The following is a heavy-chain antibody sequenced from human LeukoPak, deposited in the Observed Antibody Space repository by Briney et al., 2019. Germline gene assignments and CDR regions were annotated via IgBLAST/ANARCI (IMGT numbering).Heavy chain of an antibody. J-gene: IGHJ4*02. V-gene: IGHV4-59*08. D-gene: IGHD3-9*01. Sequence: PSETLSLTRTVSGGSISSYYWSWIRQPRGKGLEWIGYIYYSGSTNYNPSLKSRVTISVDTSKNQFSLKLSSVTAADTAVYYCARRGILTGYYFFDYWGQGTLVTVSS. CDR1: GGSISSYY. CDR2: IYYSGST. CDR3: ARRGILTGYYFFDY.